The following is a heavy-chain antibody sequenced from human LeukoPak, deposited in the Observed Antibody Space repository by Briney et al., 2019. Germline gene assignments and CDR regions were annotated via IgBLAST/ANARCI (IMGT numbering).Heavy chain of an antibody. CDR3: ARDGGDCSGDSCYVDY. J-gene: IGHJ4*02. CDR1: GFTFSSYG. CDR2: ISGSGSGT. Sequence: GGSLRLSCAASGFTFSSYGMSWVRQAPGKGLEWVSGISGSGSGTYYADSVKGRFTISRDNSKNTLHLQMNSLRAEDTALYYCARDGGDCSGDSCYVDYWGQGTLVTVSS. D-gene: IGHD2-15*01. V-gene: IGHV3-23*01.